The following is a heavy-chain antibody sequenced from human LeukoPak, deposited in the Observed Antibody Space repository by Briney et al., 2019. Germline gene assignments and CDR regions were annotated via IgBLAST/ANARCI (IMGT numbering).Heavy chain of an antibody. Sequence: ASVKVSCKASRYTFTSYAMNWVRQAPGQGLEWMGWINTNTGNPTYAQGFTGRFVFSLDTSVSTAYLQISSLKAEDTAVYYCARVEQVATTLYYYYGMDVWGQGTTVTVSS. D-gene: IGHD5-12*01. J-gene: IGHJ6*02. CDR3: ARVEQVATTLYYYYGMDV. CDR2: INTNTGNP. V-gene: IGHV7-4-1*02. CDR1: RYTFTSYA.